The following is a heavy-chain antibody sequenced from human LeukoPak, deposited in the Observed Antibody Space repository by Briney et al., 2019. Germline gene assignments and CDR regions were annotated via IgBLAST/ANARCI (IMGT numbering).Heavy chain of an antibody. Sequence: SVKVSCKASGGTFSSYAISWVRQAPGQGLEWMGGIIPIFGTANYARKYQGRVTITADESTSTAYMELSSLRSEDTAVYYCARSLRFLEWFPNFDYWGQGTLVTVSS. D-gene: IGHD3-3*01. CDR2: IIPIFGTA. J-gene: IGHJ4*02. V-gene: IGHV1-69*01. CDR3: ARSLRFLEWFPNFDY. CDR1: GGTFSSYA.